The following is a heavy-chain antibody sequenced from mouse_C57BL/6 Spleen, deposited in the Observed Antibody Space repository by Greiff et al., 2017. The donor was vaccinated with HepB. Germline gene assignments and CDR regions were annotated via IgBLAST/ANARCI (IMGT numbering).Heavy chain of an antibody. CDR2: INPSNGGT. J-gene: IGHJ4*01. V-gene: IGHV1-53*01. Sequence: QVQLQQPGTELVKPGASVKLSCKASGYTFTSYWMHWVKQRPGQGLEWIGNINPSNGGTNYNEKFKSKATLTGDQSSSQAYMQLSSLPSEDSAVYYGAREVYYGNKVYNYAMDYWGQGTTVTATS. D-gene: IGHD2-1*01. CDR3: AREVYYGNKVYNYAMDY. CDR1: GYTFTSYW.